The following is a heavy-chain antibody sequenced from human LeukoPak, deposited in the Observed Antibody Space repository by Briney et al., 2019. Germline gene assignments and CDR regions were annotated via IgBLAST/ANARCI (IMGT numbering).Heavy chain of an antibody. D-gene: IGHD3-10*01. J-gene: IGHJ5*02. CDR1: GFTFSSYA. V-gene: IGHV3-23*01. Sequence: GGSLRLSCAASGFTFSSYAMSWVRQAPGKGLEWVSGISGSGGSTYYADSVKGRFTISRDNSKNTLYLQMNSLRAEDTAVYYCAKDLVLLWFGEFPLNWFDPWGQGTLVTVSS. CDR2: ISGSGGST. CDR3: AKDLVLLWFGEFPLNWFDP.